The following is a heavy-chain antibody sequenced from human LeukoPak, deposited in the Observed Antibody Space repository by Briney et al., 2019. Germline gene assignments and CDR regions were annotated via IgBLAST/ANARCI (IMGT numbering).Heavy chain of an antibody. CDR1: GYTFTSYY. Sequence: ASVKVSCKASGYTFTSYYMHWVRQAPGQGLEWMGWINPNSGGTNYAQKFQGRVTMTRDTSISTAYMELSRLRSDDTAVYYCARGELTYYYDSSGYYAFDIWGQGTMVTVSS. V-gene: IGHV1-2*02. J-gene: IGHJ3*02. D-gene: IGHD3-22*01. CDR3: ARGELTYYYDSSGYYAFDI. CDR2: INPNSGGT.